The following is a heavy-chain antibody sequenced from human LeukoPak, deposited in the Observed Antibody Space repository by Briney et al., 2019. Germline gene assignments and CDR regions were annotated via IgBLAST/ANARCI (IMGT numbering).Heavy chain of an antibody. CDR3: ARARAGYSSGWTDYYYYGMDV. Sequence: ASVKVSCKASGDTFTSYGIIWVRQAPGQGLEWMVWISAYNVNTNYAQKLQGRVTMTTDTSTSTAYMELRSLTSDDTAVYYCARARAGYSSGWTDYYYYGMDVWGQGTTVTVSS. CDR1: GDTFTSYG. CDR2: ISAYNVNT. D-gene: IGHD6-19*01. J-gene: IGHJ6*02. V-gene: IGHV1-18*01.